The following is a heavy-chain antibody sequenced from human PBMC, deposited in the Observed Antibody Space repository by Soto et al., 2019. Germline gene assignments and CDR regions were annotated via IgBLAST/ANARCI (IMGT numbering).Heavy chain of an antibody. V-gene: IGHV3-21*01. CDR2: ISSSSGYI. CDR1: GFSFSTFS. Sequence: PGGSLRLSCEASGFSFSTFSMNWVRQAPGKGLEYVSVISSSSGYIYYADSVKGRFTVSRDNARNTLFLQMSGLREEDTAVYYCARHDRGDYYYYCLGVWGQGTPVTISS. J-gene: IGHJ6*02. CDR3: ARHDRGDYYYYCLGV. D-gene: IGHD3-3*01.